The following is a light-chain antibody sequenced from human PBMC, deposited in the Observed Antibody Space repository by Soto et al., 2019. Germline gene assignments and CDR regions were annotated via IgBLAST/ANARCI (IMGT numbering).Light chain of an antibody. CDR3: SSHVGTSTPHVA. CDR1: SSDVGGNNY. Sequence: QSALTQPASVSGSPGQSITIPCTGTSSDVGGNNYVSWYQKYPGKAPKLIIYHVSDRPSGVSNRFSGSKSGSTASLTISGLQAEDEADYYCSSHVGTSTPHVAFGGGTKLTVL. V-gene: IGLV2-14*03. J-gene: IGLJ2*01. CDR2: HVS.